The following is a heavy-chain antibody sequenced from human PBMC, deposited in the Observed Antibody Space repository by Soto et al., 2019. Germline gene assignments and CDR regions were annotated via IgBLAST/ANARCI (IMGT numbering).Heavy chain of an antibody. CDR1: GFTFSSYW. J-gene: IGHJ6*02. CDR2: INSDGSST. Sequence: GGSLRLSCAASGFTFSSYWMHWVRQAPGKGLVWVSRINSDGSSTSYADSVKGRFTISRDNAKNTLYLQMNSLRAEDTAVYYCAMLPGDEVYYYYGMDVWGQGTTVTVSS. CDR3: AMLPGDEVYYYYGMDV. V-gene: IGHV3-74*01.